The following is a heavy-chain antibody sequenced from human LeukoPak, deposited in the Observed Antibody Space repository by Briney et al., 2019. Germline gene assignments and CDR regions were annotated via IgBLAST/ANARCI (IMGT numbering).Heavy chain of an antibody. CDR3: ARDFDGSGVCWFDP. CDR2: ISSSSSTI. CDR1: GFTFSSYS. J-gene: IGHJ5*02. V-gene: IGHV3-48*04. Sequence: GGSLRLSCAASGFTFSSYSMNWVRQAPGKGLGWVSYISSSSSTIYYADSVEGRFTISRDNAKNSLYLQMNSLRAEDTAVYYCARDFDGSGVCWFDPWGQGTLVTVSS. D-gene: IGHD3-10*01.